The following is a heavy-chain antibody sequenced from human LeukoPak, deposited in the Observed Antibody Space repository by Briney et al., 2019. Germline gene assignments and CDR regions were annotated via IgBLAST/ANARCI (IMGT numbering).Heavy chain of an antibody. CDR2: IISSNGNT. Sequence: GAVKVSCKASGYSLTSHGISWVRQAPGQGLEWMGWIISSNGNTNYAQKLQGRVTMTTDTSTSTVYMELRSLRSDDTAVYYCARPQLEGYMDVWGQGTTVTVSS. V-gene: IGHV1-18*01. D-gene: IGHD1-1*01. CDR3: ARPQLEGYMDV. J-gene: IGHJ6*02. CDR1: GYSLTSHG.